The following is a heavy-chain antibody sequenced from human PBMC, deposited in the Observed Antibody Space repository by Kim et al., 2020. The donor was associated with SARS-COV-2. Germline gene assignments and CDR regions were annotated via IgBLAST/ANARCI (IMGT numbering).Heavy chain of an antibody. J-gene: IGHJ4*02. V-gene: IGHV3-21*01. D-gene: IGHD5-12*01. CDR3: ARGEDGYKMD. CDR1: GFTFSSYS. Sequence: GGSLRLSCAASGFTFSSYSMNLVRQAPGKGLEWVSSISSSSSYIYYADSVKGRFTISIDNAKNSLYLQMNSLRAEDTAVYYCARGEDGYKMDWGQGTLVTVSS. CDR2: ISSSSSYI.